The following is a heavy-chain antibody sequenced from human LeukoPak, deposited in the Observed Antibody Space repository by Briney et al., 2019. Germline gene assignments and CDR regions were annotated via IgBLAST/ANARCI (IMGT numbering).Heavy chain of an antibody. V-gene: IGHV3-30*04. CDR1: GFTFSSYA. J-gene: IGHJ4*02. CDR2: ISYDGSTK. Sequence: GGSLRLSCAASGFTFSSYAIHWVRQAPGKGLEWVAVISYDGSTKYNADSVKGRFTISRDNSKNTLYLQMNSLRAEDTAVYYCATPQGDYWGQGTLVTVSS. CDR3: ATPQGDY.